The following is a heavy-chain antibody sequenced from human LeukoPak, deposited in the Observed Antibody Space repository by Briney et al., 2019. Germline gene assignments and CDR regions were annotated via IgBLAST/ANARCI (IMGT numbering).Heavy chain of an antibody. V-gene: IGHV4-59*08. J-gene: IGHJ3*02. D-gene: IGHD5-12*01. Sequence: KPAETLSLTCTVCGGSMSSYSWSWLRQPPGKGVEWIGSIYYSGSTNYNHSLKSRVTMSVDTSNNHFSLKLSSVTAADTAVYYCARHGGESIVAMILHAFDIWGQGTMVTVSS. CDR1: GGSMSSYS. CDR2: IYYSGST. CDR3: ARHGGESIVAMILHAFDI.